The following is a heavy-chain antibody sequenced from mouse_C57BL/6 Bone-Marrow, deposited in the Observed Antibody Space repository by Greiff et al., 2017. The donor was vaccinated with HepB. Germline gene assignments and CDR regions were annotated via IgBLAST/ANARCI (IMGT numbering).Heavy chain of an antibody. J-gene: IGHJ2*01. D-gene: IGHD1-1*01. CDR3: ARLYGGDY. CDR1: GYTFTDYY. V-gene: IGHV1-26*01. CDR2: INPNNGGT. Sequence: EVKLQQSGPELVKPGASVKISCKASGYTFTDYYMNWVKQSHGKSLEWIGDINPNNGGTSYNQKFKGKATLTVDKSSSTAYMELRSLTSEDSAVYYCARLYGGDYWGQGTTLTVSS.